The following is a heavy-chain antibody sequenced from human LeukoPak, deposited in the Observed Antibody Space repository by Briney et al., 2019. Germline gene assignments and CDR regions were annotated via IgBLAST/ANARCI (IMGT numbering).Heavy chain of an antibody. CDR3: ARHPGYSSGWWYFDF. J-gene: IGHJ4*02. D-gene: IGHD5-18*01. CDR2: INYSGTI. Sequence: SETLSLTCNVSGGSINSNNHYWGWIRQPPGKGLEWLGSINYSGTIFYSPSLNSRVTISVDTSGNQFSPKLTSATAADTAVYYCARHPGYSSGWWYFDFWGQGTLVTVSS. CDR1: GGSINSNNHY. V-gene: IGHV4-39*01.